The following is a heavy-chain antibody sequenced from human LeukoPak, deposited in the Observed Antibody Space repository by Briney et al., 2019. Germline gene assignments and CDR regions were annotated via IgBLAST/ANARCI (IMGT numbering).Heavy chain of an antibody. CDR3: VKACSTMARGVPPGMDV. D-gene: IGHD3-10*01. V-gene: IGHV3-64D*06. CDR1: GFTFSSYA. J-gene: IGHJ6*02. Sequence: GGSLRLSCSASGFTFSSYAMHWVRQAPGKGLEYVSAISSNGGSTYYADSVKGRFTISRDNSKNTLYLQMSSLRAEDTAVYYCVKACSTMARGVPPGMDVWGQGTTVTVSS. CDR2: ISSNGGST.